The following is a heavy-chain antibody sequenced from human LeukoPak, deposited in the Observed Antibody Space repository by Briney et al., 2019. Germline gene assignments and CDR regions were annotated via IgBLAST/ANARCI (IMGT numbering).Heavy chain of an antibody. CDR1: GFTFSSYA. Sequence: HPGGSLRLSCAASGFTFSSYAMHWVRQAPGKGLEWVAVISYDGSNKYYADSVKGRFTISRDNSKNTLYLQMNSLRAEDTAVYYCAKDRAPYGSGSPPDWGQGTLVTVSS. D-gene: IGHD3-10*01. J-gene: IGHJ4*02. CDR3: AKDRAPYGSGSPPD. V-gene: IGHV3-30-3*01. CDR2: ISYDGSNK.